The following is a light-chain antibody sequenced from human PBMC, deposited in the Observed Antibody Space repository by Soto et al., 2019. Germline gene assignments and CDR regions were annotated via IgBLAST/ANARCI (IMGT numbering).Light chain of an antibody. CDR3: QQYSAWPLT. J-gene: IGKJ4*01. CDR2: GAS. V-gene: IGKV3-15*01. CDR1: QSVRSN. Sequence: EIVMTQSPATLSVSPGERATLFCRASQSVRSNFLAWYQQKPGQAPRLPIYGASTRATGVPARFSGSGSGTELTLTISSLQSEDYAVYYCQQYSAWPLTFGGGTKVEIK.